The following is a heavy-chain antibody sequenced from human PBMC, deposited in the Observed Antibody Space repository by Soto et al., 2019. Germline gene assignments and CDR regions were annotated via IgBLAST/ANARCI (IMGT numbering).Heavy chain of an antibody. CDR3: TTEQWPDLDAFDY. Sequence: GGSLRLSCAASGFTFSNAWMSWVRQAPGKGLEWVGRIKSKTDGGTTDYAAPVKGRFTISRDDSKNTLYLQMNSLKTEDTAVYYCTTEQWPDLDAFDYWGQGTLVTVSS. J-gene: IGHJ4*02. V-gene: IGHV3-15*01. CDR2: IKSKTDGGTT. D-gene: IGHD6-19*01. CDR1: GFTFSNAW.